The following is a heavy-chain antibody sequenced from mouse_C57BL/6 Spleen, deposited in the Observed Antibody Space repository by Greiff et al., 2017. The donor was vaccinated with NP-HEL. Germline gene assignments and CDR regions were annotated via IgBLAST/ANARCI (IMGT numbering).Heavy chain of an antibody. J-gene: IGHJ4*01. Sequence: VKLMESGAELVRPGASVTLSCKASGYTFTDYEMHWVKQTPVHGLEWIGAIDPETGGTAYNQKFKGKAILTADKSSSTAYMELRSLTSEDSAVYYCTRNSNYVYYYAMDYWGQGTSVTVSS. CDR1: GYTFTDYE. V-gene: IGHV1-15*01. D-gene: IGHD2-5*01. CDR3: TRNSNYVYYYAMDY. CDR2: IDPETGGT.